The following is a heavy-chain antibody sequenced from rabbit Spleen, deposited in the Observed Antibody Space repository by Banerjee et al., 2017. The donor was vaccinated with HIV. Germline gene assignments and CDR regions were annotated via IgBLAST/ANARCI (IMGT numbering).Heavy chain of an antibody. CDR3: ARSTYGYYDYAVLYYAAMDL. Sequence: QEQLEESGGDRVKPEGSLTLTFTATGFSFSSSYWISWFPQPPGKGLEWIACIYAGSSGSTYYASWAKGRFTISKTSSTTVTLQMTSLTGADTATYFCARSTYGYYDYAVLYYAAMDLWGPGTLVTVS. CDR1: GFSFSSSYW. D-gene: IGHD6-1*01. V-gene: IGHV1S45*01. J-gene: IGHJ6*01. CDR2: IYAGSSGST.